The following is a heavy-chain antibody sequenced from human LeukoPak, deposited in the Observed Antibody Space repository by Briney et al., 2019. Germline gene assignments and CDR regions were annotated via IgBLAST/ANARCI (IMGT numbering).Heavy chain of an antibody. CDR1: GYTFTGYY. CDR2: INPSSGGT. CDR3: RTDRYGDYGDYIDY. D-gene: IGHD4-17*01. V-gene: IGHV1-2*02. J-gene: IGHJ4*02. Sequence: ASVKVSCKASGYTFTGYYMHWVRQAPGQGLEWMGWINPSSGGTNYAQKFQGRVTMTRDTYISTAYMELSRLRSDDTAVYYCRTDRYGDYGDYIDYWGQGTLVTVSS.